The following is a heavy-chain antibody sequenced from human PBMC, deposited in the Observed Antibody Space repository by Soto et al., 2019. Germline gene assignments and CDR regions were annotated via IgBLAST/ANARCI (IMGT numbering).Heavy chain of an antibody. CDR1: GFSFSIYG. J-gene: IGHJ4*01. D-gene: IGHD1-26*01. CDR3: AKPYSGSPPKNFDY. Sequence: ASGFSFSIYGMYWVRQAPGKGLEWVAAISYDGSNKYYVDSVRGRFTISRDNSKNTVYLQMNSLRAEDTAVYYCAKPYSGSPPKNFDYRGQGNPVTGS. V-gene: IGHV3-30*18. CDR2: ISYDGSNK.